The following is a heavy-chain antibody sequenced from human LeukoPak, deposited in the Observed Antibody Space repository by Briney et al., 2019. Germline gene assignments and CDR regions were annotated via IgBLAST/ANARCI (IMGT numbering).Heavy chain of an antibody. CDR1: GFTFRNLG. Sequence: GSLRLSCAASGFTFRNLGMHWVRQAPGKGLEWVSAISGSGGSTYYADSVKGRFTISRDNSKNTLYLQMNSLRAEDTAVYYCARDNSVEDTAWWFDPWGQGTLVTVSS. V-gene: IGHV3-23*01. CDR2: ISGSGGST. CDR3: ARDNSVEDTAWWFDP. J-gene: IGHJ5*02. D-gene: IGHD4-23*01.